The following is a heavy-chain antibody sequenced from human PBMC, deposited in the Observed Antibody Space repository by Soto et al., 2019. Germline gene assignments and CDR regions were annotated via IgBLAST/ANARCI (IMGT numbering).Heavy chain of an antibody. D-gene: IGHD5-18*01. J-gene: IGHJ4*02. V-gene: IGHV3-33*01. CDR2: IWYDGSNK. CDR3: ARDDRRGYSYGNLIAY. CDR1: GFTFSSYG. Sequence: QVQLVESGGGVVQPGRSLRLSCAASGFTFSSYGMHWVRQAPGKGLEWVAVIWYDGSNKYYADSVKGRFTISRDNSKNTRYLQMNSLRAEDTAVYYCARDDRRGYSYGNLIAYWGQGTLVTVSS.